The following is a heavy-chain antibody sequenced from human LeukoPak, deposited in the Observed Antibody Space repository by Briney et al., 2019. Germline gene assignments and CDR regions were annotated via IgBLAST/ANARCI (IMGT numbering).Heavy chain of an antibody. V-gene: IGHV3-64*01. Sequence: GSLRLSCAASGFTFSSYAMHWVRQAPGKGLEYVSAISSNGGSTYYANSVKGRFTISRDNSKNTLYLQMGSLRAEDMAVYYCARGGSGSYYQDYWGQGTLVTVSS. CDR2: ISSNGGST. J-gene: IGHJ4*02. CDR1: GFTFSSYA. CDR3: ARGGSGSYYQDY. D-gene: IGHD3-10*01.